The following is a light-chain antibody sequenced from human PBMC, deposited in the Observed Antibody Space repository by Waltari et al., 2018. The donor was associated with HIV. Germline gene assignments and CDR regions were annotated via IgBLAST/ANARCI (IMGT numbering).Light chain of an antibody. Sequence: SYDLTQPPSVSVSPGQTASITCSGDKLGDKYACWYQQKPGQSPVLVVFQDGKRPSGIPERFSGSNSGNTATLTISGTQAMGEADYYCQAWDSSTVVFGGGTKLTGL. V-gene: IGLV3-1*01. CDR1: KLGDKY. CDR3: QAWDSSTVV. J-gene: IGLJ2*01. CDR2: QDG.